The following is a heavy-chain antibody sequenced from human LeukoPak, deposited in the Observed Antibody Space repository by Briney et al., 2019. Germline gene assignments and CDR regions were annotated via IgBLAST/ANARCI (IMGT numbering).Heavy chain of an antibody. J-gene: IGHJ3*02. CDR1: GGTFSSYA. D-gene: IGHD6-6*01. Sequence: APVKVSCKASGGTFSSYAISWVRQAPGQGLEWMGGIIPIFGTANYAQKFQGRVTITADESTSTAYMELSSLRSEDTAVYYCARGGIAARPGSAAFDIWGQGTMVTVSS. CDR2: IIPIFGTA. V-gene: IGHV1-69*13. CDR3: ARGGIAARPGSAAFDI.